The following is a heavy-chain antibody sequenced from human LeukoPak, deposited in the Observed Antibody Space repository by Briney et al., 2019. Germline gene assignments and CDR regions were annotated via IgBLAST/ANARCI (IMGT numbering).Heavy chain of an antibody. Sequence: SVKVSCKASGGTFSSYAISWVRQAPGQGLEWMGGIIPIFGTANYAQKFQGRVTITADKSTSTAYMELSSLRSEDTAVYYCARGVLAGLTPTDYWGQGTLVTVSS. D-gene: IGHD6-19*01. CDR3: ARGVLAGLTPTDY. CDR1: GGTFSSYA. CDR2: IIPIFGTA. V-gene: IGHV1-69*06. J-gene: IGHJ4*02.